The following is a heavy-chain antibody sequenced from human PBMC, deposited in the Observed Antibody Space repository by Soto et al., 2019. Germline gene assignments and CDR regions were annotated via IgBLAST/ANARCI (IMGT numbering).Heavy chain of an antibody. D-gene: IGHD2-15*01. CDR1: GGSIIGYY. CDR3: ARLHCSGGSCYLLDY. V-gene: IGHV4-59*01. J-gene: IGHJ4*02. Sequence: PSETLSLTCTVSGGSIIGYYCSWIRQSPGKGLEWIGYISYGGSTNYNPSLKSRVSISVDTSSNQFSLKLSSVSAADTAVYYCARLHCSGGSCYLLDYWGRGTLVTVSS. CDR2: ISYGGST.